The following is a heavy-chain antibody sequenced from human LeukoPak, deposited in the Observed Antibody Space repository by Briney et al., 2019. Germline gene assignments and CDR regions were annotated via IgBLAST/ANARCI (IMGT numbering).Heavy chain of an antibody. CDR2: IYYSGST. CDR1: GGSISSSSYY. D-gene: IGHD6-19*01. J-gene: IGHJ5*02. CDR3: ARDHQTYTSSGWYPHNSVWFDP. Sequence: PSETLSLTCTVSGGSISSSSYYWSWIRQPPGKGLEWIGYIYYSGSTNYNPSLKSRVTISVDTSKNQFSLKLSSVTAADTAVYYCARDHQTYTSSGWYPHNSVWFDPWGQGTLVTVSS. V-gene: IGHV4-61*01.